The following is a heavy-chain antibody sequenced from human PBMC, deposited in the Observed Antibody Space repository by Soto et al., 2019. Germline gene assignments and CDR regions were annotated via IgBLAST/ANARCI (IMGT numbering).Heavy chain of an antibody. CDR1: GGTFSSLA. CDR2: IIPIFGTT. V-gene: IGHV1-69*15. J-gene: IGHJ2*01. D-gene: IGHD4-17*01. CDR3: AGGEATTTVAWYFDF. Sequence: QVQLVQSGAEVKKPESSVKVSCKASGGTFSSLAISWVRQAPGQGLEWMGTIIPIFGTTNYAQKFQARVTITADESTSTAYMEVSSLRSDDTAVYYCAGGEATTTVAWYFDFWGRGTLVTVSS.